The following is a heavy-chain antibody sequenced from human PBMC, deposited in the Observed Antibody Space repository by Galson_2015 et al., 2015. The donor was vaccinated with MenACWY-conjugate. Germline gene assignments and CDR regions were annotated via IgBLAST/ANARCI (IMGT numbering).Heavy chain of an antibody. CDR1: GFRFSSQW. CDR2: INEDGSDK. V-gene: IGHV3-7*03. Sequence: SLRLSYAASGFRFSSQWLSWVRQAPGKGPECVASINEDGSDKSYMDSVKGRFTISRDNAQNSLSLQMNSLSVEDTAVYYCARGGNWGHGTLVTVSS. J-gene: IGHJ4*01. D-gene: IGHD4-23*01. CDR3: ARGGN.